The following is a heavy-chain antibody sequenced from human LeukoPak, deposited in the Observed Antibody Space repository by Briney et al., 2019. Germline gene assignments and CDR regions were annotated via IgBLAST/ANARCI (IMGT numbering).Heavy chain of an antibody. CDR3: PRGDLTSTAARISFDY. CDR2: INPNSGGT. Sequence: ASVKVSCKASGYTFTGYYMHWVRQAPGQGLEWMGRINPNSGGTNYAQKFQGRVTRTRDTSSSTAFMGLGRLRSDETAVYYCPRGDLTSTAARISFDYWGQGTLVTVSS. D-gene: IGHD6-6*01. V-gene: IGHV1-2*06. J-gene: IGHJ4*02. CDR1: GYTFTGYY.